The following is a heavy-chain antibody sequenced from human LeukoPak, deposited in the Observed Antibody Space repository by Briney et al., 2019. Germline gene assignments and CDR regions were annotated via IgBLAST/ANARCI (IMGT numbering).Heavy chain of an antibody. CDR2: IKQDGSEK. V-gene: IGHV3-7*01. CDR3: ARDVFIGGYSYGYGGFDY. J-gene: IGHJ4*02. Sequence: GGSLRLSCAASGFTFSSYWMSWVRQAPGKGLEWVANIKQDGSEKYCVDSVKGRFTISRDNAKNSLYLQMNSLRAEDTAVYYCARDVFIGGYSYGYGGFDYWGQGTLVTVSS. CDR1: GFTFSSYW. D-gene: IGHD5-18*01.